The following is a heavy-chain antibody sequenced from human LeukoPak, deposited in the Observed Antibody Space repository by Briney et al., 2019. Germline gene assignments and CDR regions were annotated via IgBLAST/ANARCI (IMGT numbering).Heavy chain of an antibody. D-gene: IGHD6-6*01. Sequence: PGGSLRLSCAASGFSFSSYWMTWVRQAPGKGLEWVANINQDGSDKPYVDSVKGRFTISRDNAKNSLYLQMNSLRAEDTAVYYCARDKSAARGYYFDYWGQGTLVTVSS. V-gene: IGHV3-7*01. CDR3: ARDKSAARGYYFDY. CDR2: INQDGSDK. CDR1: GFSFSSYW. J-gene: IGHJ4*02.